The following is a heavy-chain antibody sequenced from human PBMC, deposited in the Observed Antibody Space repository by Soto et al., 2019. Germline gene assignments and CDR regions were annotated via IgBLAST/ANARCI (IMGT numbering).Heavy chain of an antibody. D-gene: IGHD3-3*01. Sequence: PGGSLRLSCAVSGFTFSDYWMSWVRQAPGKGLEWVANIKQDGNEKYYADSVKGRFTISRDNSKNTLYLQMNSLRAEDTAVYYCARPYYDFWSGSPDAFDIWGQGTMVTVSS. CDR3: ARPYYDFWSGSPDAFDI. CDR2: IKQDGNEK. J-gene: IGHJ3*02. CDR1: GFTFSDYW. V-gene: IGHV3-7*01.